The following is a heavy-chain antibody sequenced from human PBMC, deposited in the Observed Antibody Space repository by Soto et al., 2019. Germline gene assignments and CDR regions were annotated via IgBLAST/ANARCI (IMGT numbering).Heavy chain of an antibody. D-gene: IGHD3-16*01. CDR1: GLIFSTTA. V-gene: IGHV3-23*01. CDR3: AAVMGSDYDYVWGSLTFDD. Sequence: GGSLTLSCAAYGLIFSTTAMTWVRQAPGKXLEWVSTISGSGVSTYYTDSVKGRFTISRDNSKNTLYVQMNSMGAEDTAVYFCAAVMGSDYDYVWGSLTFDDWGQGTLVTVSS. J-gene: IGHJ4*02. CDR2: ISGSGVST.